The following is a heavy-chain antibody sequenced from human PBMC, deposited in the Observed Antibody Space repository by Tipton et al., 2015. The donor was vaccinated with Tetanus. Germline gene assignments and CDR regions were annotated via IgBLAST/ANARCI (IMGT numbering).Heavy chain of an antibody. CDR2: IKQDGSEK. D-gene: IGHD3-10*01. J-gene: IGHJ4*02. Sequence: SLRLSCTASGFSFSTYGIHWVRQAPGKGLEWVANIKQDGSEKYFVDSVKGRFTISRDNARNSLCLQMTSLRAEDTAVYYCARGGTYYYGSGHDFWGQGTLVTVSA. CDR3: ARGGTYYYGSGHDF. CDR1: GFSFSTYG. V-gene: IGHV3-7*04.